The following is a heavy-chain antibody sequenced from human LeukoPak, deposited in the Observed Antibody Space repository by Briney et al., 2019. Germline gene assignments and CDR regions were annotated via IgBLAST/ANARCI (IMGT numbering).Heavy chain of an antibody. CDR2: ISYDGNNK. CDR3: ARDWGGGYPLWYFDY. D-gene: IGHD1-26*01. CDR1: GFTFSTYA. Sequence: GGSLRLSCAVSGFTFSTYAIHWVRQAPGKGLEWVAVISYDGNNKYYADSVKGRFILSRDNSMNTLYLQMNSLRAEDTAVYYCARDWGGGYPLWYFDYWGQGTLVSVSS. J-gene: IGHJ4*02. V-gene: IGHV3-30-3*01.